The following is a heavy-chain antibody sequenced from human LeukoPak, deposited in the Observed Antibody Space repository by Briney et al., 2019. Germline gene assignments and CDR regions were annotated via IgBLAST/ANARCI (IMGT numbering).Heavy chain of an antibody. J-gene: IGHJ6*02. CDR1: GFTFSSYW. Sequence: PGGSLRLSCAASGFTFSSYWMSWVRQAPGKGLEWVANIKQDGSEKYYVDSVKGRFTISRHNSKNTLYLQMNSLRAEDTAVYYCARGITIFGVVDYYYGMDVWGQGTTVTVSS. V-gene: IGHV3-7*03. CDR3: ARGITIFGVVDYYYGMDV. CDR2: IKQDGSEK. D-gene: IGHD3-3*01.